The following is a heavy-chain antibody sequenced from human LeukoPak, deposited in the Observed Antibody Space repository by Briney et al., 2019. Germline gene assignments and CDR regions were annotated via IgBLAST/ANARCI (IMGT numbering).Heavy chain of an antibody. CDR2: ISSSSRSYI. D-gene: IGHD1-1*01. CDR1: GFTFSSYS. V-gene: IGHV3-21*04. CDR3: ARDRLLEDRDYHYYYYMDV. J-gene: IGHJ6*03. Sequence: GGSLRLSCAASGFTFSSYSMNWVRQAPGKGLEWVSSISSSSRSYIYYADSVRGRFTISRDNAKNSLSLQMDSLRAEDTAVYYCARDRLLEDRDYHYYYYMDVWGIGTTVTVSS.